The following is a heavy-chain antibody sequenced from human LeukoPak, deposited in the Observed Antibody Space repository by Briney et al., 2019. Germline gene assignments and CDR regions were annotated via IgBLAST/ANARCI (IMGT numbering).Heavy chain of an antibody. CDR1: GFTFSSYS. D-gene: IGHD2-15*01. J-gene: IGHJ4*02. Sequence: PGGSLRLSCAASGFTFSSYSMNWVRQAPGKGLEWVSSISSSSSYIYYADPVKGRFTISRDNAKNSLYLQMNSLRAEDTAVYYCARDGGLYCSGGSCSWGQGTLVTVSS. V-gene: IGHV3-21*01. CDR2: ISSSSSYI. CDR3: ARDGGLYCSGGSCS.